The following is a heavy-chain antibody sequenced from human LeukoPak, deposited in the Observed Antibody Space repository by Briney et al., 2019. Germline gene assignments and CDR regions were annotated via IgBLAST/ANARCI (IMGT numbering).Heavy chain of an antibody. D-gene: IGHD4-17*01. V-gene: IGHV3-74*01. CDR2: INGDGSIT. CDR3: TLSSYGDHKGFDAFDI. Sequence: PGGSLRLSCAASGFTFSSFWMQWVRQAPGKGLVWVSRINGDGSITNNADSAKGRFTISRDNAKDTLYLQMNSLRAEDTAMYYCTLSSYGDHKGFDAFDIWGQGTMVTVSS. CDR1: GFTFSSFW. J-gene: IGHJ3*02.